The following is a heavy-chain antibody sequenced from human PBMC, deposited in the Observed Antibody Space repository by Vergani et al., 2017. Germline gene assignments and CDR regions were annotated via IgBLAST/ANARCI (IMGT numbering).Heavy chain of an antibody. D-gene: IGHD6-13*01. V-gene: IGHV3-30*18. J-gene: IGHJ3*02. CDR3: SKNWGSSWYPGSFDI. Sequence: VQLVESGGGVVQPGRSLRLSCAASGFTFSSYGMHWVRQAPGKGLAWVAVISYDGSNKYYADSVKGRFTISRDNSKNTLYLQMNSLRAEDTAVYYCSKNWGSSWYPGSFDIWGQGTMVTVSS. CDR2: ISYDGSNK. CDR1: GFTFSSYG.